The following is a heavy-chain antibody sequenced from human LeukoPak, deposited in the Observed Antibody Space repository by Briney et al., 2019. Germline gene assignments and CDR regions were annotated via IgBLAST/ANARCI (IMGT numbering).Heavy chain of an antibody. CDR1: GGSISSGDYY. Sequence: SETLSLTCTVSGGSISSGDYYWSWIRQPPGKGLEWIGYIYYSGSTYYNPSLKSRVTISVDTSKNQFSLKLSSVTAADTAVYYCARGQSGSYYSAEYSQHWGQGTLVTVSS. V-gene: IGHV4-30-4*01. CDR2: IYYSGST. J-gene: IGHJ1*01. D-gene: IGHD1-26*01. CDR3: ARGQSGSYYSAEYSQH.